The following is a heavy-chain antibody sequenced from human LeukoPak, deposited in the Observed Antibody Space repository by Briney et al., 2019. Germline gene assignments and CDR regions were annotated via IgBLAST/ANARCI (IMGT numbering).Heavy chain of an antibody. Sequence: GGSLRLSCAASGFTFSSHWMHWVRQAPGKGLVWVSRISSDGSSTSYADSVKGRFTISRDNAKNMLYLQMNSLRAEDTAVYYCARVLHGGTSTSDYWGQGNLVTVSS. CDR2: ISSDGSST. D-gene: IGHD3-16*01. J-gene: IGHJ4*02. CDR1: GFTFSSHW. V-gene: IGHV3-74*01. CDR3: ARVLHGGTSTSDY.